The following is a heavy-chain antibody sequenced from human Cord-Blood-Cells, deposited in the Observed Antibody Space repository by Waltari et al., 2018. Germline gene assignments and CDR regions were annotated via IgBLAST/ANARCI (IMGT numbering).Heavy chain of an antibody. CDR1: GYTFTSYY. CDR3: ARDPDRNWNYVAPSDY. D-gene: IGHD1-7*01. CDR2: INPSGGST. Sequence: QVQLVQSGAEVKKPGASVKVSCKASGYTFTSYYMHWVRQAPGQGLEWMGIINPSGGSTSYAQKFQGRVTMTRDTSTSTVYMELSSLRSEDTAVYYCARDPDRNWNYVAPSDYWGQGTLVTVSS. V-gene: IGHV1-46*01. J-gene: IGHJ4*02.